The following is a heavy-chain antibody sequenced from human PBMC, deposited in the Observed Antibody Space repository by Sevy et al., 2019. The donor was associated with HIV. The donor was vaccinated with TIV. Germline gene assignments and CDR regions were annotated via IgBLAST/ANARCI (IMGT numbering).Heavy chain of an antibody. Sequence: GGSLRLSCAASGFTFASYGLIWFRHSPGKGLEWVSTISGSGTQINYADSVKGRFTISRDNSKHIVFLQMNSLRVDDTAIYYCGKDSLGGAAHHWGQGTQVTVSS. J-gene: IGHJ1*01. CDR2: ISGSGTQI. D-gene: IGHD1-26*01. CDR1: GFTFASYG. CDR3: GKDSLGGAAHH. V-gene: IGHV3-23*01.